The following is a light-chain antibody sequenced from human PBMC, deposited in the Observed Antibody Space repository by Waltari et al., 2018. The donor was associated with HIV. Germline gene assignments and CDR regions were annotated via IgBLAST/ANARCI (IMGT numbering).Light chain of an antibody. CDR1: NSDIGKYNL. J-gene: IGLJ1*01. CDR3: SSYATGNTYV. V-gene: IGLV2-23*02. Sequence: QSALPQPASVSGSPGQSLTISCTGTNSDIGKYNLVSWYQKHPGKVPKVLIFEVTTRPSVISHRFSGSKSDNTASLTISGLQAEDEADYYCSSYATGNTYVFGTGTSVTVL. CDR2: EVT.